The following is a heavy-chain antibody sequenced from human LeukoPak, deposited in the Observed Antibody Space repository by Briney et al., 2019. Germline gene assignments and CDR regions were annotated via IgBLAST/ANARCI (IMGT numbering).Heavy chain of an antibody. CDR2: INPNSGGT. CDR1: GYTFTGYY. V-gene: IGHV1-2*02. Sequence: ASVKVSSKPSGYTFTGYYMHWVRPAPGQGLEWMGWINPNSGGTNYAQKFQGRVTMTRDTSISTAYMELSRLRSDDTAVYYCARSLSSSWYWFDPWGQGTLVTVSS. J-gene: IGHJ5*02. D-gene: IGHD6-13*01. CDR3: ARSLSSSWYWFDP.